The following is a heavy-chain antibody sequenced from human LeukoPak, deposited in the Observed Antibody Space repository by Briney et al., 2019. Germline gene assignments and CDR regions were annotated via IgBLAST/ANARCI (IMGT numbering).Heavy chain of an antibody. Sequence: SETLSLTCTVSGGSISSYYWSWIRQPAGKGLEWIGRIYTSGSTNYNPSLKSRVTMSVDTSKNQFSLKLSSVTAADTAVYYCARVEITFGGVIAGGYFQHWGQGTLVTVSS. CDR2: IYTSGST. CDR1: GGSISSYY. V-gene: IGHV4-4*07. D-gene: IGHD3-16*02. J-gene: IGHJ1*01. CDR3: ARVEITFGGVIAGGYFQH.